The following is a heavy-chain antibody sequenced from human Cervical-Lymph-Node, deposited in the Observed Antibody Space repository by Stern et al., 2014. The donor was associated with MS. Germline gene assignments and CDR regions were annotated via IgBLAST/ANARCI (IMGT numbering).Heavy chain of an antibody. CDR1: GGSISSGNYY. CDR3: ARGSREVLIPRFYFDY. Sequence: VQLVESGPGLVKPSQTLSLTCTVSGGSISSGNYYWSWIRQHPGKGLEWIGSLYHSGSTYYNPPLKGRVTKSIDTSKNQFSLKLSSVTAADTAVYYCARGSREVLIPRFYFDYWGQGTLVTVSS. J-gene: IGHJ4*02. V-gene: IGHV4-31*03. CDR2: LYHSGST. D-gene: IGHD2-2*02.